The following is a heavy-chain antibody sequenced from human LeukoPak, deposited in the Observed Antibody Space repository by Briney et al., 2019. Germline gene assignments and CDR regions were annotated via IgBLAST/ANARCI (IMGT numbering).Heavy chain of an antibody. J-gene: IGHJ5*02. Sequence: GGSLRLSCAASGFTFSSYALHWVRQAPGKGLEYVSAIGSNGRTTFYADSVKGRFVISRDNSKNSLYLQMNSLRTEDTALYYCAKDISVRVASWFDPWGQGTLVTVSS. D-gene: IGHD3-10*01. CDR3: AKDISVRVASWFDP. CDR2: IGSNGRTT. V-gene: IGHV3-64*02. CDR1: GFTFSSYA.